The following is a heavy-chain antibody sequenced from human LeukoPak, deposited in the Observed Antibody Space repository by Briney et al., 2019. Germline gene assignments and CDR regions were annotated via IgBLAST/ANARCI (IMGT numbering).Heavy chain of an antibody. J-gene: IGHJ1*01. CDR1: GFTFDDYA. CDR3: AKVEGRIEKGEYFQH. Sequence: GRSLRLSCAASGFTFDDYAMHWVRQAPGKGLEWVSGISWNSGSIGYADSVKGRFTISRDNAKNSLYLQMNSLRAEDTALYYCAKVEGRIEKGEYFQHWGQGTLVSVSS. CDR2: ISWNSGSI. V-gene: IGHV3-9*01.